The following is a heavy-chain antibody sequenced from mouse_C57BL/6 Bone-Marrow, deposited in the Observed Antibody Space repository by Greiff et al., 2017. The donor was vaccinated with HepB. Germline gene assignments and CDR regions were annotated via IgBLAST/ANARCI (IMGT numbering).Heavy chain of an antibody. CDR2: SRNKANDYTT. Sequence: EVMLVESGGGLVQSGRSLRLSCATSGFTFSDFYMEWVRQAPGKGLEWIAASRNKANDYTTEYSASVKGRFIVSRDTSQSILYLQMNALRAEDTAIYYCARESSSYWYFDVWGTGTTVTVSS. V-gene: IGHV7-1*01. CDR3: ARESSSYWYFDV. J-gene: IGHJ1*03. D-gene: IGHD1-1*01. CDR1: GFTFSDFY.